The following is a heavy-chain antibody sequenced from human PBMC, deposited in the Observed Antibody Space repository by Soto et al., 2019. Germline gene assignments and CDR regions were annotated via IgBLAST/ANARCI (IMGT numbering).Heavy chain of an antibody. CDR2: ISSDGSEK. D-gene: IGHD4-17*01. Sequence: GLSLRLSCVASGLTFSNYAMHWVRQAPGKGLGWVAVISSDGSEKYYLDSVRDRFTISRDNSKNTLYLQMNNLRPEDTAMYYCANYWTTLTTGFDFWGQGALVTGSS. V-gene: IGHV3-30*18. CDR3: ANYWTTLTTGFDF. CDR1: GLTFSNYA. J-gene: IGHJ4*02.